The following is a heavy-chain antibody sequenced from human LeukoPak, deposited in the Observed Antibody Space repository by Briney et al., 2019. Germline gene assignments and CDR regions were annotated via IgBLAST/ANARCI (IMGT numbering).Heavy chain of an antibody. J-gene: IGHJ3*02. D-gene: IGHD2-15*01. CDR3: ARMVIRAYCSGGSCYEHAFDI. V-gene: IGHV4-31*03. CDR2: IYYSGST. CDR1: GGSISSGGYY. Sequence: SETLSLTCTVSGGSISSGGYYWSWIRQHPGKGLEWIGYIYYSGSTYYNPSLKSRVTISVDTSKNQFSLKLRSVTAADTAVYYCARMVIRAYCSGGSCYEHAFDIWGQGTIVTVSS.